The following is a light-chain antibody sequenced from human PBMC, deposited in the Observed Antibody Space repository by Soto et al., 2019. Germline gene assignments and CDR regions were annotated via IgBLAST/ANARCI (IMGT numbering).Light chain of an antibody. Sequence: DIQMTQSPSSLSASVGDEVTITCRASQTIMTYLNWYQQRPGKAPNLLIFDASRLQSGVPSRFSGSGSGTDFTLTVSSLQPEDFTTYYCQQSYSTPWTFGLGTKVDIK. CDR1: QTIMTY. V-gene: IGKV1-39*01. CDR2: DAS. J-gene: IGKJ1*01. CDR3: QQSYSTPWT.